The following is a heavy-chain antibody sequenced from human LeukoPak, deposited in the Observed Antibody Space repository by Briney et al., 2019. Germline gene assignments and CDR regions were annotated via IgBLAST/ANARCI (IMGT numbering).Heavy chain of an antibody. J-gene: IGHJ4*02. D-gene: IGHD2-15*01. CDR1: GFTFSSDW. Sequence: PGGSLRLSCAASGFTFSSDWMTWVRQAPGKGLEWVANIKLDGSDKNYVDSVKGRFTISTDNAKNSPYLQMNSLRAEDTAVYYCARGGTIPSDYWGRGTLVTVCS. CDR3: ARGGTIPSDY. CDR2: IKLDGSDK. V-gene: IGHV3-7*01.